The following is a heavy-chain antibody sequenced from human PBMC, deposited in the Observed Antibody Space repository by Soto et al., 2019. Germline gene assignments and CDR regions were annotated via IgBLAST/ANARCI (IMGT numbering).Heavy chain of an antibody. CDR2: IYYSGST. CDR3: ARRDLVASIYWFDP. D-gene: IGHD5-12*01. V-gene: IGHV4-59*08. CDR1: GGSISSYY. J-gene: IGHJ5*02. Sequence: SETLSLTCTVSGGSISSYYWSWIRQPPGKGLEWIGYIYYSGSTNYNPSLKSRVTISVDTSKNQFSLKLSSVTAADTAVYYCARRDLVASIYWFDPWGEGTLVTVSS.